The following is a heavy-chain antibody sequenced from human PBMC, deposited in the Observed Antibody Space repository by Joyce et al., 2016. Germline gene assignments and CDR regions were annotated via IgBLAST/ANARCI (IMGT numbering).Heavy chain of an antibody. J-gene: IGHJ4*02. Sequence: EVQLVESGGGLVQPGGSLRLSCAASGFTFSSYWMYWVRKAPGKGLVWVSRINRDGSSKTYADSVKGRFTISRDNAKNTLYLQRNSLRAEDTAVYYCARLRRWSGPSDCWGQGTLVTVSS. CDR1: GFTFSSYW. CDR3: ARLRRWSGPSDC. CDR2: INRDGSSK. D-gene: IGHD4-23*01. V-gene: IGHV3-74*03.